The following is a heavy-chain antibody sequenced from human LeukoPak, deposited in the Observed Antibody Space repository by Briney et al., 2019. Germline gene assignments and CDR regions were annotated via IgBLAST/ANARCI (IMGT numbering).Heavy chain of an antibody. CDR1: GASIRNYY. D-gene: IGHD6-13*01. CDR3: ARRYSSSGYVGFFDP. V-gene: IGHV4-59*08. CDR2: IYYSGST. J-gene: IGHJ5*02. Sequence: SETLSLTCTVSGASIRNYYWSWLRQSPGKGLEWVGYIYYSGSTNYNPSLGSRVAMSVDTSKNQFSLRLSSVTAADTAIYYCARRYSSSGYVGFFDPWGQGTLVTVSS.